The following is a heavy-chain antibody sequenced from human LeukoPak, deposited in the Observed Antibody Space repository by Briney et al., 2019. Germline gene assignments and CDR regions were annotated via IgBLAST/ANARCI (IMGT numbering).Heavy chain of an antibody. J-gene: IGHJ4*02. CDR2: TYYRSKWYN. V-gene: IGHV6-1*01. CDR1: GDSVSSNSVA. CDR3: TRSSACHDY. D-gene: IGHD1-26*01. Sequence: SQTLSLTCAISGDSVSSNSVAWNWIRQSPSRGLEWLGRTYYRSKWYNDYAVSVKSRVSINPDTSKNQFSLQLNSVTPEDTAVYYCTRSSACHDYWGQGTRVTVSS.